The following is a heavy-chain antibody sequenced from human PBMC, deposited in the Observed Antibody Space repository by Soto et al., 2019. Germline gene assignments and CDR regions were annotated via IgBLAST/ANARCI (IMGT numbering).Heavy chain of an antibody. J-gene: IGHJ4*02. Sequence: QVQLQESGPGLVKPSQTLSLTCTVSGGSISSGGYYWSWIRQHPGKGLEWIGDIYYSGSTYYNPSLRSRVTISVATSKNRFSLRLSSVTAADTAVYYWARAWGRGGCFDFWGQGTLVTVSS. CDR1: GGSISSGGYY. CDR2: IYYSGST. D-gene: IGHD2-15*01. V-gene: IGHV4-31*03. CDR3: ARAWGRGGCFDF.